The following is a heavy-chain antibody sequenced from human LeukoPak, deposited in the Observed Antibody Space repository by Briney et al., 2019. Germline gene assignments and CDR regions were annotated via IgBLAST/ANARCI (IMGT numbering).Heavy chain of an antibody. Sequence: ASVKVSCKASGYTFTSYGISWVRQAPGQGLEWMGWISAYNGNTNYAQKLQGRVTVTTDTSTSTAYMELRSLRSDDTAVYYCARVVRGVITDMDAFDIWGQGTMVTVSS. CDR1: GYTFTSYG. V-gene: IGHV1-18*01. CDR2: ISAYNGNT. CDR3: ARVVRGVITDMDAFDI. J-gene: IGHJ3*02. D-gene: IGHD3-10*01.